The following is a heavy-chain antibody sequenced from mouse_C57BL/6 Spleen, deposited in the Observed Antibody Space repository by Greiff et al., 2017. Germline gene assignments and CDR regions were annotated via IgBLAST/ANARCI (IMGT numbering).Heavy chain of an antibody. D-gene: IGHD2-3*01. V-gene: IGHV1-80*01. CDR1: GYAFSSYW. CDR3: ARGGLLRLFDY. Sequence: QVQLQQSGAELVKPGASVKISCKASGYAFSSYWMNWVKQRPGKGLEWIGQIYPGDGDPNYNGKFKGKATLTADKSSSTAYMQLSSLTSEDSAVYFCARGGLLRLFDYWGQGTTLTVSS. J-gene: IGHJ2*01. CDR2: IYPGDGDP.